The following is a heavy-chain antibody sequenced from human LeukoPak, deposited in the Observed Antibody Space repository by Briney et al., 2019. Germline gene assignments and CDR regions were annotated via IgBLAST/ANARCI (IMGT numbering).Heavy chain of an antibody. CDR1: GYTFTSYY. CDR3: ARALTTTIILGVAYFDY. D-gene: IGHD3-10*01. V-gene: IGHV1-2*02. Sequence: ASVKVSCMASGYTFTSYYMHWVRQAPGQGLEWMGWIDPNSGGTNYAQKFQGRVTMTRDTSISTAYMELSRLTSDDTAVYYCARALTTTIILGVAYFDYWGQGTLVTVSS. CDR2: IDPNSGGT. J-gene: IGHJ4*02.